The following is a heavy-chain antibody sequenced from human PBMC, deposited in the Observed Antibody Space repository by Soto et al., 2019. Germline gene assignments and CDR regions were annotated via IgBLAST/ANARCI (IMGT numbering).Heavy chain of an antibody. CDR2: INDRGSI. V-gene: IGHV4-34*01. Sequence: QVQLQQWGAGPLRPLETLSLTCGVSGGSFSGYYWAWIRQSPGKGLEWIGEINDRGSINYNPSLKSRFSISVDTSKNHYSLKLRSVTAVDTAVYYCARESHDILTGPPWVWYFDLWGRGTLVTVSS. CDR1: GGSFSGYY. CDR3: ARESHDILTGPPWVWYFDL. J-gene: IGHJ2*01. D-gene: IGHD3-9*01.